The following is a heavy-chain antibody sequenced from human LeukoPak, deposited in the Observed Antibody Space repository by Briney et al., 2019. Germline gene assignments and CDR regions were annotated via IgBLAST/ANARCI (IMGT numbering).Heavy chain of an antibody. CDR1: GITFSNHA. CDR2: INPNGGST. J-gene: IGHJ6*04. CDR3: ATSGSYYSPV. D-gene: IGHD1-26*01. Sequence: GGSLRLSCQASGITFSNHALDWVRQAPGKGLEYVAAINPNGGSTAYVDSVKGRFIISRDNSRNTLYLQMGDLRVDDTAVYYCATSGSYYSPVWGKGTSVIVSS. V-gene: IGHV3-64*02.